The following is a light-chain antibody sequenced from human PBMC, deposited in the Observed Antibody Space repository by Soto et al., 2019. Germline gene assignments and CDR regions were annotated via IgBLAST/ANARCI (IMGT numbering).Light chain of an antibody. CDR2: GAS. CDR1: QSVSSN. CDR3: HQYSNWSRT. Sequence: EVAVTQSTATLSVSPGERITLSCRASQSVSSNLAWYQQKPGRAPRLLTYGASTGDTGIPARFSGSGSGTEFTITISSLQSEDFAVYYGHQYSNWSRTFGRGTKVVIK. J-gene: IGKJ1*01. V-gene: IGKV3-15*01.